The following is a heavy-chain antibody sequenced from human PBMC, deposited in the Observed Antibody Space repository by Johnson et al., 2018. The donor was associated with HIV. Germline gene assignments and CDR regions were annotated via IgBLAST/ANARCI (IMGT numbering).Heavy chain of an antibody. CDR3: ARLLKWEYAAFDF. V-gene: IGHV3-48*01. D-gene: IGHD1-26*01. J-gene: IGHJ3*01. Sequence: VQLVESGGGLIQPGGSLRLSCAASGFTVSSNYMSWVRQAPGKGLEWVSYISSSGSTIYYADSVKGRITISRDNAKNSLYLQMNSLRAEDTAVYYCARLLKWEYAAFDFWGQGTMVTVSS. CDR2: ISSSGSTI. CDR1: GFTVSSNY.